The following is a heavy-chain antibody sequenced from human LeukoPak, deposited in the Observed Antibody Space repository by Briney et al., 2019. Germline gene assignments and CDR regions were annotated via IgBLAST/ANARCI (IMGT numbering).Heavy chain of an antibody. CDR3: ARAEGDHDFWSGYNLDY. J-gene: IGHJ4*02. CDR2: ISSYNGNT. Sequence: ASVKVSCKASGYSFNSYGITWVRQAPGQGLEWMGWISSYNGNTNYAQRVQGRVTITTDESTSTAYMELSSLRSEDTAVYYCARAEGDHDFWSGYNLDYWGQGTLVTVSS. V-gene: IGHV1-18*01. CDR1: GYSFNSYG. D-gene: IGHD3-3*01.